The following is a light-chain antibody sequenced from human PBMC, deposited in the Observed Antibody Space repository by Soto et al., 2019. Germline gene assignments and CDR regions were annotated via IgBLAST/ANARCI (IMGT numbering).Light chain of an antibody. CDR2: GNS. V-gene: IGLV1-40*01. J-gene: IGLJ1*01. Sequence: QSVLTQPPSVSGAPGQRVTISCTGSSSNIGADYDVHWYQQLPGRAPKLLIFGNSNRLSGVPDRFSGSKSGTSASLTITGLRGEDEAEYYCLSSERGLSGYVFGTGTKVTVL. CDR3: LSSERGLSGYV. CDR1: SSNIGADYD.